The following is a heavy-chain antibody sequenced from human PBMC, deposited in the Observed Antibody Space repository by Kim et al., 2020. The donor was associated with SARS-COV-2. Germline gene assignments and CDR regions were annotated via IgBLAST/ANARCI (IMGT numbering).Heavy chain of an antibody. CDR1: GFTFSIYP. CDR3: KLGYCTSTDYVEGSGKDGLDV. D-gene: IGHD2-2*01. Sequence: GGSLRLSCAASGFTFSIYPMSWVRQAPGRGLEWVSAITHSGSATYYPDSAKGRFTISRDNSKNTLSLQLNSLRAEDTAVYYCKLGYCTSTDYVEGSGKDGLDVWGQGTTVTVSS. J-gene: IGHJ6*02. CDR2: ITHSGSAT. V-gene: IGHV3-23*01.